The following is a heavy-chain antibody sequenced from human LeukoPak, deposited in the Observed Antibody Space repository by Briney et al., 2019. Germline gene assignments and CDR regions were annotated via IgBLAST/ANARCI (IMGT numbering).Heavy chain of an antibody. CDR1: GFTFISYS. J-gene: IGHJ6*03. D-gene: IGHD2-21*01. Sequence: GGSLRLSCAPSGFTFISYSTNSVRPAPGKGLGWGLSISSSSSYIYYADSVKGRFTITRDNAKNSLYLQMNSLRAEDTAVYYCARDLWHIARYGHYMDVWGKGTTVTVSS. CDR2: ISSSSSYI. V-gene: IGHV3-21*01. CDR3: ARDLWHIARYGHYMDV.